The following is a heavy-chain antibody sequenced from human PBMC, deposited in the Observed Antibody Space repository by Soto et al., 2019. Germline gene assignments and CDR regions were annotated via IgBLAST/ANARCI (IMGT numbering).Heavy chain of an antibody. D-gene: IGHD3-3*01. Sequence: GGSLRLSCAASGFTFSSYGMHWVRQAPGKGLEWVAVISYDGSNKYYADSVKGRFTISRDNSKNTLYLQMNSLRAEDTAVYYCARDPGLWSGYYTRDYYYYMDVWGKGTTVTVSS. J-gene: IGHJ6*03. V-gene: IGHV3-30*03. CDR2: ISYDGSNK. CDR3: ARDPGLWSGYYTRDYYYYMDV. CDR1: GFTFSSYG.